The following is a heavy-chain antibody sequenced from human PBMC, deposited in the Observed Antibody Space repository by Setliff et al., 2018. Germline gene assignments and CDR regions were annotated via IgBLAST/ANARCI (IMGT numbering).Heavy chain of an antibody. V-gene: IGHV4-34*01. D-gene: IGHD3-3*01. CDR1: GGSFSTYY. CDR3: ARPKYYNFWSAYYFDY. J-gene: IGHJ4*02. CDR2: INHSGST. Sequence: SETLSLTCAVYGGSFSTYYWIWIRQPPGKGLEWIGEINHSGSTNYNPSLKSRVTISVDTSKNQFSLKLSSVTAADTAVYYCARPKYYNFWSAYYFDYWGQGTLVTVS.